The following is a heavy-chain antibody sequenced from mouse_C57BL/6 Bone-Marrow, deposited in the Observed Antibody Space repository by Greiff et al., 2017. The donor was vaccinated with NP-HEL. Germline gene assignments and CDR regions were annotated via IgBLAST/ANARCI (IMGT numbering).Heavy chain of an antibody. CDR2: IYPRSGNT. Sequence: QVQLQQSGAELVKPGASVKISCKASGYTFTSYGISWVKQRTGQGLEWIGEIYPRSGNTYYNEKFKGKATLTADKSSSTAYMELRSLTSEDSAVYFCARGHYPMDYWGQGTSVTVSS. J-gene: IGHJ4*01. CDR1: GYTFTSYG. CDR3: ARGHYPMDY. V-gene: IGHV1-81*01.